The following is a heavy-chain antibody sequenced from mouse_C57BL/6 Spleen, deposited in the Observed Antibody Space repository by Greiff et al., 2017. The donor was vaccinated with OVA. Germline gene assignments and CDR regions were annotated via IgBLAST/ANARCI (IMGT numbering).Heavy chain of an antibody. D-gene: IGHD1-1*01. CDR2: IDPEDGET. CDR3: ASGLRYWYFDV. CDR1: GFNIKDYY. J-gene: IGHJ1*03. Sequence: EVKLQESGAELVKPGASVKLSCTASGFNIKDYYMHWVKQRTEQGLEWIGRIDPEDGETKYAPKFQGKATITADTSSNTAYLQLSSLTSEDTAVYYCASGLRYWYFDVWGTGTTVTVSS. V-gene: IGHV14-2*01.